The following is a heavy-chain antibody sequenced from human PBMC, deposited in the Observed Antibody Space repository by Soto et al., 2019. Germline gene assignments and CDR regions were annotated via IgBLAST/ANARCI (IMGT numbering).Heavy chain of an antibody. V-gene: IGHV4-34*01. CDR3: ARGYERLLWSGSIPHSYAFDI. CDR1: GGSFSGYY. D-gene: IGHD3-10*01. Sequence: SETLSLTCAVYGGSFSGYYWSWIRQPPGKGLEWIGEINHSGSTNYNPSLKSRVTISVDTSKNQFSLKLSSVTAADTAVYYCARGYERLLWSGSIPHSYAFDIWGQGTMVTVS. J-gene: IGHJ3*02. CDR2: INHSGST.